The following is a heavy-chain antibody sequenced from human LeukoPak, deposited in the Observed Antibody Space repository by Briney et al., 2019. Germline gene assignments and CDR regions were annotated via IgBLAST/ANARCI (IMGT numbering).Heavy chain of an antibody. CDR1: GFTFSDYY. V-gene: IGHV3-11*04. J-gene: IGHJ3*02. Sequence: GGSLRLSCAASGFTFSDYYMSWIRQAPGKGLEWVSYISSSGSTIYYADSVKGRFTISRDNAKNSLYLQMNSLRAEDTAVYYCARGYCSGGSCGINDAFDIWGQGIMVTVSS. CDR3: ARGYCSGGSCGINDAFDI. D-gene: IGHD2-15*01. CDR2: ISSSGSTI.